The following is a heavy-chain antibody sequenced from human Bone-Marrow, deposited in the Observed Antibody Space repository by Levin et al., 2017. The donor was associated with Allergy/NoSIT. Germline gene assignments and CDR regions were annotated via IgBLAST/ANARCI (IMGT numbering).Heavy chain of an antibody. CDR1: GDSVSSNSAA. CDR2: TYYRSKWYN. Sequence: SQTPSLTCAISGDSVSSNSAAWNWIRQSPSRGLEWLGRTYYRSKWYNDYAVSVKSRITINPDTSKNQFSLQLNSVTPEDTAVYYCARSISWNRRSYYYYGMDVWGQGTTVTVSS. V-gene: IGHV6-1*01. D-gene: IGHD1-1*01. J-gene: IGHJ6*02. CDR3: ARSISWNRRSYYYYGMDV.